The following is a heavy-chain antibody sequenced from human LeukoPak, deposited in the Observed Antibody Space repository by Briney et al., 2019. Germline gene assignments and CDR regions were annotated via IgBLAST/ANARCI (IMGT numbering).Heavy chain of an antibody. CDR1: GFTFRNYG. CDR3: AREAYYYDTSNYYYATYYYSMDV. J-gene: IGHJ6*03. Sequence: GGSLRLSCAAAGFTFRNYGIHCVRHAPGKGREGWAFIRYDGNIQFYGESVKSRFTISRDTSQNTLFLQMNSVRPEDTAVYYCAREAYYYDTSNYYYATYYYSMDVWGTGTRVTISS. V-gene: IGHV3-30*02. D-gene: IGHD3-22*01. CDR2: IRYDGNIQ.